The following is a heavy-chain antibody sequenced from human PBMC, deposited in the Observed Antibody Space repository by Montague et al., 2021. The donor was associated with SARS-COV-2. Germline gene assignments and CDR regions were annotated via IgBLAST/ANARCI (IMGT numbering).Heavy chain of an antibody. CDR1: GFTVSSNY. D-gene: IGHD3-16*01. Sequence: SLRLSCAASGFTVSSNYMSWVRQAPGKGLEWVSLIYSGGSTFYADSVKGRFTTSRDNSKNTLYLQMNSLRAEDTAVYYCARDLLEAGGKDYWGQGALVTVSS. CDR2: IYSGGST. V-gene: IGHV3-53*01. CDR3: ARDLLEAGGKDY. J-gene: IGHJ4*02.